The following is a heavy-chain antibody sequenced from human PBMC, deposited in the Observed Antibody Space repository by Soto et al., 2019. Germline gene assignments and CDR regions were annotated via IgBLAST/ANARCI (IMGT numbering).Heavy chain of an antibody. CDR1: GFTFSSYW. Sequence: GGSLRLSCAASGFTFSSYWMSWVRQAPGKGLEWVANIKQDGSEKYYVDSVKGRFTISRDNAKNSLYLQMNSLRAEDTAVYYCARAKGYCSSTSCYAMYYYYYYMDVWGKGTTVTVSS. V-gene: IGHV3-7*01. CDR3: ARAKGYCSSTSCYAMYYYYYYMDV. J-gene: IGHJ6*03. CDR2: IKQDGSEK. D-gene: IGHD2-2*01.